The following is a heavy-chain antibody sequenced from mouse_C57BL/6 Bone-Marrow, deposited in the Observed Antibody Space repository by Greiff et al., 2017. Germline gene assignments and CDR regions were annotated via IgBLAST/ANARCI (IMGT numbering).Heavy chain of an antibody. Sequence: EVKLVESGGGLVQPKGSLKLSCAASGFSFNTYAMNWVRQAPGKGLEWVARIRSKSNNYATYYADSVKDRFTISRDDSESMLYLQMNNLKTEDTAMYYCVRHDYDGYYDYYAMDYWGQGTSVTVSS. J-gene: IGHJ4*01. CDR1: GFSFNTYA. D-gene: IGHD2-3*01. CDR2: IRSKSNNYAT. CDR3: VRHDYDGYYDYYAMDY. V-gene: IGHV10-1*01.